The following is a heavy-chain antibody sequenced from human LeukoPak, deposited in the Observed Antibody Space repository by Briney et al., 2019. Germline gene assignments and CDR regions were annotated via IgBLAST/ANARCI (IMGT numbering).Heavy chain of an antibody. D-gene: IGHD3-22*01. V-gene: IGHV4-39*01. J-gene: IGHJ6*02. CDR1: GGSISSSSYC. Sequence: PSETLSLTCTVSGGSISSSSYCWGWIRQPPGKGLEWIGSIYYSGSTYYNPSLKSRVTISVDTSKNQFSLKLSSVTAADTAVYYCATYYDSSGYPYYYGMDVWGQGTTVTVSS. CDR2: IYYSGST. CDR3: ATYYDSSGYPYYYGMDV.